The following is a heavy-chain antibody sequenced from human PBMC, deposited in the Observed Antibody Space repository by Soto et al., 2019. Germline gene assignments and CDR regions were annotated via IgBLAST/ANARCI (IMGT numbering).Heavy chain of an antibody. J-gene: IGHJ4*02. Sequence: PGRSMRLPCAASGFTFSSHAMGWLRQAPGTGPEWVAFVDGSGGDTSYADSVKGRFTISRDNSDNSLYLHMNSLRAEDTGRYFCAKEIFAAAYAATSAFDLWGQGTLVTVS. V-gene: IGHV3-23*01. CDR2: VDGSGGDT. CDR3: AKEIFAAAYAATSAFDL. D-gene: IGHD2-8*01. CDR1: GFTFSSHA.